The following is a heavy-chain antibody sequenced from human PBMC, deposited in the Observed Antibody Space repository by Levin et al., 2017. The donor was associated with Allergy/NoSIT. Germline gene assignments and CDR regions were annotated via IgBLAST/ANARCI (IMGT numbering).Heavy chain of an antibody. J-gene: IGHJ4*02. CDR3: AKEGAIVGPTQFDC. Sequence: HSGGSLRLSCAASGFTFSSYAMSWVRQAPGKGLEWVSAISGSEDYIYYADSVKGRFTISRDNSKNTLYLQMNSLRDDDTAVYYCAKEGAIVGPTQFDCWGQGTLVTVSS. D-gene: IGHD1-26*01. CDR2: ISGSEDYI. CDR1: GFTFSSYA. V-gene: IGHV3-23*01.